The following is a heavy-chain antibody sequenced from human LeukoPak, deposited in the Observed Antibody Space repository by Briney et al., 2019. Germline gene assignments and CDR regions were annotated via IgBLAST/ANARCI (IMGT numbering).Heavy chain of an antibody. CDR3: GGGGRGGGVIVMSGY. CDR2: IKQDGSEK. CDR1: GFTFSSYW. D-gene: IGHD3-16*02. Sequence: PGGSLRHSCAASGFTFSSYWMSWVHQAPGKGLEWVANIKQDGSEKYYVDSVKGRFTNSRANAKNSLYLQMNSLRDEDTAVYYCGGGGRGGGVIVMSGYWGQGTLVTVSS. V-gene: IGHV3-7*04. J-gene: IGHJ4*02.